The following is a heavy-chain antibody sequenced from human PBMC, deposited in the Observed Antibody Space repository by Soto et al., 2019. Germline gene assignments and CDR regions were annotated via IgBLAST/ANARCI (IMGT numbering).Heavy chain of an antibody. J-gene: IGHJ4*02. CDR3: AKDPRLQLGF. Sequence: GESRRLSCAPSGFPVGSYSMSWGRQAPGKGLEWISGISGGGHGTNYADSVKGRFTISRDNSRNTLYLQMNSLRVEDTAVYYCAKDPRLQLGFWGQGTLVTVSS. D-gene: IGHD1-1*01. CDR2: ISGGGHGT. V-gene: IGHV3-23*01. CDR1: GFPVGSYS.